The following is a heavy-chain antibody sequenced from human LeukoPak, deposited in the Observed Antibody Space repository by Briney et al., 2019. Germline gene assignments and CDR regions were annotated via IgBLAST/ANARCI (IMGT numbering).Heavy chain of an antibody. Sequence: SETLSLTCTVSGGSFSSYYWSWIRQPAGKGLEWIGHIYTSETTNYNPSLKSRVTMSIDTSKNQFSLKLSSVTAADTAIYYCARTTEGYCSSASCFGFSYSYYMDVWGKGTTVTISS. J-gene: IGHJ6*03. V-gene: IGHV4-4*07. CDR3: ARTTEGYCSSASCFGFSYSYYMDV. CDR1: GGSFSSYY. D-gene: IGHD2-2*01. CDR2: IYTSETT.